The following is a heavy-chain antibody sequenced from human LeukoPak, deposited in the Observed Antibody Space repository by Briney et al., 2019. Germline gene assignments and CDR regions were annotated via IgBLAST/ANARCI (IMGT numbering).Heavy chain of an antibody. CDR1: GFTFSSYG. J-gene: IGHJ3*02. D-gene: IGHD3-10*01. V-gene: IGHV3-30*03. CDR2: ISYDGSNK. Sequence: GGSLRLSCAASGFTFSSYGMHWVRQAPGKGLEWVAVISYDGSNKYYADSVKGRFTISRDNSKNTLYLQMNSLRAEDTAVYYCARVTFNYFGSGDAFDIWGQGTMVTVSS. CDR3: ARVTFNYFGSGDAFDI.